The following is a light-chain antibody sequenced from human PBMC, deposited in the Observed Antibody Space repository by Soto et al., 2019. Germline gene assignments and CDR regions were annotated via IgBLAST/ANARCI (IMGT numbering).Light chain of an antibody. J-gene: IGKJ4*01. CDR2: GAS. CDR3: QQTDSIPLT. CDR1: QSISNY. V-gene: IGKV1-39*01. Sequence: DLQMTQSPSSLSASVGDRVTITCRASQSISNYLNWYQQKPGKAPKLLIFGASTLQSGVPSRFSGGGSGTQFSLTISSLQPEDFATYYCQQTDSIPLTFGGGTQVEIK.